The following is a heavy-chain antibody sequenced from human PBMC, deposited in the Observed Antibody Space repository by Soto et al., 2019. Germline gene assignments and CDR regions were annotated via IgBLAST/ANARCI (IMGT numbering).Heavy chain of an antibody. CDR2: INPNSGGT. D-gene: IGHD2-15*01. J-gene: IGHJ6*02. CDR3: ARVPKGRCSGCSCYSAIYCYVMDF. V-gene: IGHV1-2*02. CDR1: GYTFTGYY. Sequence: GASVKVSCKASGYTFTGYYMHWVRQAPGQGLEWMGWINPNSGGTNYAQKFQGRVTMTRDTSISTAYMELSRLRSDDTAVYYCARVPKGRCSGCSCYSAIYCYVMDFWAQRTTVTVSS.